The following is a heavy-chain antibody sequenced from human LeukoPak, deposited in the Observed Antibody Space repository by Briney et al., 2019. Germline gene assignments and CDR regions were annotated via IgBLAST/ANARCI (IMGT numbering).Heavy chain of an antibody. CDR3: AGSGLYYNYGMDG. Sequence: SETLSLTRAVYGGSFSGYYWSWIRQPPGKGLEWIGEINHSGSTNYNPSLKGRVTIPVDTSKNQFSLTLSTVTATDAAVYNCAGSGLYYNYGMDGWGQGTTVTVSS. V-gene: IGHV4-34*01. CDR1: GGSFSGYY. CDR2: INHSGST. J-gene: IGHJ6*02.